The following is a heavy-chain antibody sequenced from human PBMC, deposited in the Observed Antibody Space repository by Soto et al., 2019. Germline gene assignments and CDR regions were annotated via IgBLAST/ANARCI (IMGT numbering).Heavy chain of an antibody. D-gene: IGHD4-17*01. CDR1: GFSLRSTRMG. CDR2: IFSNDAK. Sequence: QVTLKESGPVLVKPTETLTLTCTVSGFSLRSTRMGVSWIRQSPGKALEWLAHIFSNDAKSYSPSLKSRLAISRDTSKSQVVLTMTNVAPVDTATYYCARSLYVDYVHWYFDLWGRGTLVTVSS. CDR3: ARSLYVDYVHWYFDL. J-gene: IGHJ2*01. V-gene: IGHV2-26*01.